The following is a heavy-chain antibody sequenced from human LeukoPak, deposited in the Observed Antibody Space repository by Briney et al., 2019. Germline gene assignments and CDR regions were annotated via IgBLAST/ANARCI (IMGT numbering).Heavy chain of an antibody. D-gene: IGHD6-13*01. CDR2: IYYSGST. V-gene: IGHV4-59*08. Sequence: SETLSLTCTVSGGSISSYYWNWIRQPPGKGLEWIGYIYYSGSTNYNPSLKSRVTISVDTSKNQFSLKLSSVTAADTAVYYCARAWYSSSWYVFRRQDYYYMDVWSKGTTVTVSS. CDR1: GGSISSYY. CDR3: ARAWYSSSWYVFRRQDYYYMDV. J-gene: IGHJ6*03.